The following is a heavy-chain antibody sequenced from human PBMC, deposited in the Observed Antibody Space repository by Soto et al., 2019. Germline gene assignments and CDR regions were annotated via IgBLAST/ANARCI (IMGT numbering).Heavy chain of an antibody. Sequence: GASVKVSCKASGYTXTGYYMHWVRQAPGQGLEWMGWINPNSGGTNYAQKFQGWVTMTRDTSISTAYMELSRLRSDDTAVYYCARDAGRITIFGVVKCPDVWGQGTTVTVSS. D-gene: IGHD3-3*01. CDR1: GYTXTGYY. J-gene: IGHJ6*02. CDR3: ARDAGRITIFGVVKCPDV. V-gene: IGHV1-2*04. CDR2: INPNSGGT.